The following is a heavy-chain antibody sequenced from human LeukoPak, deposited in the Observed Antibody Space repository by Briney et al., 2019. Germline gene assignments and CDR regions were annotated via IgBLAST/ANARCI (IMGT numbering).Heavy chain of an antibody. Sequence: GGSLRLSCAASGFLFSSYGMHWVRQAPGKGLEWVAFIQYDGSNQYYADSVKGRFTISRDNSKNSLYLQMNSLRAEDTAVYYCARDAHYDFWSGYSGWFDPWGQGTLVTVSS. D-gene: IGHD3-3*01. CDR1: GFLFSSYG. CDR3: ARDAHYDFWSGYSGWFDP. CDR2: IQYDGSNQ. V-gene: IGHV3-30*02. J-gene: IGHJ5*02.